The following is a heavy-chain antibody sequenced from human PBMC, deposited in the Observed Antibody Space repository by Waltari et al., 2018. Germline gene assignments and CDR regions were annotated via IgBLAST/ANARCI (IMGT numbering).Heavy chain of an antibody. D-gene: IGHD3-3*01. Sequence: EVQLVESGGGLVQPGGSLRLSCAASGFTFSSYSMNWVRRAPGKGLEWVSYVSSSSSTIYYADSVKGRFTIYRDNAKNSLYLQMNSLRDEDTAVYYCARDSITIFGVLNFWGQGTLVTVSS. CDR2: VSSSSSTI. V-gene: IGHV3-48*02. CDR1: GFTFSSYS. J-gene: IGHJ4*02. CDR3: ARDSITIFGVLNF.